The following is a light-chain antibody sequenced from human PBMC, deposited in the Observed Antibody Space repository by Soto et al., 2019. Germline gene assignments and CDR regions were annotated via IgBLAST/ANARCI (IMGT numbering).Light chain of an antibody. J-gene: IGLJ1*01. CDR2: DVS. CDR1: SSDFGGYNY. Sequence: QSVLTQPASVSGSPGQSITISCTGSSSDFGGYNYVSWYQQHPGKAPKLMIYDVSNRPSGISDRFSGSKSGNTASLTISGLQAEDEADYYCNSYTSSNTYVFGTGTKITVL. CDR3: NSYTSSNTYV. V-gene: IGLV2-14*01.